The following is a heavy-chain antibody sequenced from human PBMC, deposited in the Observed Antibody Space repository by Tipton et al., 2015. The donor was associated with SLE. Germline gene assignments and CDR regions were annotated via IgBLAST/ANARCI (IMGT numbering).Heavy chain of an antibody. J-gene: IGHJ3*02. Sequence: QLVQSGAEVRKPGASVKVSCKASGYTFTGYYMHWVRQAPGQGLEWMGWINPNSGGTNYAQKFQGRVTMTRDTSISTAYMELSRLRSDDTAVYYCASVPGIVATRGAFDIWGQGTMVTVSS. D-gene: IGHD5-12*01. CDR2: INPNSGGT. V-gene: IGHV1-2*02. CDR1: GYTFTGYY. CDR3: ASVPGIVATRGAFDI.